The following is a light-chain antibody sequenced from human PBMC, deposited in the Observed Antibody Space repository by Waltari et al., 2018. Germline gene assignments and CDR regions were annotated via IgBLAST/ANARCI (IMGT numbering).Light chain of an antibody. J-gene: IGKJ4*01. CDR3: QQYYGTPLT. CDR2: WAS. CDR1: QSILHSSNNRNY. V-gene: IGKV4-1*01. Sequence: DIVMTQSPDSLAVSLCERATINFKASQSILHSSNNRNYLGWNQQKPGQPPKLLCYWASTRESGVPDRFSGSGSGTDFTLTINSLQAEDVAVYYCQQYYGTPLTFGGGTKVEIK.